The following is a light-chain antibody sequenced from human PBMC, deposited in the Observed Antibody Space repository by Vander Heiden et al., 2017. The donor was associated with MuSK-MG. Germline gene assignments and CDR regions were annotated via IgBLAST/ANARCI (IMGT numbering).Light chain of an antibody. CDR2: AAS. Sequence: AIRMTPSPSSFSASTGDRVTITCRASQGISSYLAWYQQKPGKAPKLLIYAASTLQSGVPSRFSGSGSGTDFTLTISCLQSEDFATYYCQQYDSYPLTFGSWTKVDIK. CDR1: QGISSY. CDR3: QQYDSYPLT. J-gene: IGKJ3*01. V-gene: IGKV1-8*01.